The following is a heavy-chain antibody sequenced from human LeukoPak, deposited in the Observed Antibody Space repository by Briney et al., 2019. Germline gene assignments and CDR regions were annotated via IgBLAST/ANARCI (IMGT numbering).Heavy chain of an antibody. Sequence: GGSLRLSCAASGFTFSDYYMSWLRPAPGKGLEWVSYISSSGSTIYYADSVKGRFTISRDNAKNSLYLQMNSLRAEDTAVYYCARSAPDSSSWYVPNWFDPWGQGTLVTVSS. CDR2: ISSSGSTI. D-gene: IGHD6-13*01. J-gene: IGHJ5*02. V-gene: IGHV3-11*04. CDR3: ARSAPDSSSWYVPNWFDP. CDR1: GFTFSDYY.